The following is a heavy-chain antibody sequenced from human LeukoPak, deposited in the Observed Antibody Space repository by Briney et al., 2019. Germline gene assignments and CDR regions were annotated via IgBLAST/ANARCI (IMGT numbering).Heavy chain of an antibody. CDR1: GFTFSSYA. J-gene: IGHJ4*02. CDR3: AKDIVVVPAASDY. D-gene: IGHD2-2*01. Sequence: GGSLRLSCAASGFTFSSYAMSWVRQAPGKGLEWVSAISGSGGSTYYADSVKGRFTTSRDNSKNTLYLQMNSLRAEDTAVYYCAKDIVVVPAASDYWGQGTLVTVSS. V-gene: IGHV3-23*01. CDR2: ISGSGGST.